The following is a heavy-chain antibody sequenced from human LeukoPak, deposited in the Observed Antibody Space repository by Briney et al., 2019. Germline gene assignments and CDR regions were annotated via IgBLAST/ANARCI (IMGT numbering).Heavy chain of an antibody. D-gene: IGHD2-2*01. CDR2: TYSGGTT. V-gene: IGHV3-53*01. CDR1: GFSFSDNY. Sequence: PGGSLRLSCAGSGFSFSDNYMTWVRQAPGKGPEWVSVTYSGGTTYYAGSVEGRFTISRDSAKNTLYLHMNSLRTEDTAVYYCAKEGGLGYCSTTSCAFAHWGRGTLVTVSS. J-gene: IGHJ4*02. CDR3: AKEGGLGYCSTTSCAFAH.